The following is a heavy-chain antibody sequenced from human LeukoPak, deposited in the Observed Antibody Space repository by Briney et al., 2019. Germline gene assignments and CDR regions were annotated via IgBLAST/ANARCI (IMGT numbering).Heavy chain of an antibody. V-gene: IGHV3-49*04. J-gene: IGHJ4*02. CDR3: TREVGNLAGADY. Sequence: PGGSLRLSCTASGFTFGDYAMSWVRQAPGKGLEGVGVIRSKAYGGTTEYAASVKGRFTISRDDSKSIAYLQMNSLKTEDTAVYYCTREVGNLAGADYWGQGTLVTVSS. CDR2: IRSKAYGGTT. D-gene: IGHD6-13*01. CDR1: GFTFGDYA.